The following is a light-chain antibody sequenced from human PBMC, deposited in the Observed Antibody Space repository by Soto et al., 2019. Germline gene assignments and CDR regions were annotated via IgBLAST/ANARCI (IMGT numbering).Light chain of an antibody. J-gene: IGKJ4*01. CDR3: QQYNSYSLT. V-gene: IGKV1-17*01. CDR2: AAS. CDR1: QGIKTD. Sequence: IHMAHSPSSLSASLGEAVTITCRTSQGIKTDLAWYQQKAGKAPKRLIYAASSLQGGVPSRFSGSGSGTDFTLTVSSLQPEDFATYYCQQYNSYSLTFGGGTKV.